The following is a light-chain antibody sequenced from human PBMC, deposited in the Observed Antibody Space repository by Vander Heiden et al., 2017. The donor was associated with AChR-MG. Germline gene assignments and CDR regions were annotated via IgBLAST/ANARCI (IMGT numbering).Light chain of an antibody. CDR2: DVN. CDR3: ASYTSSTPRV. V-gene: IGLV2-14*03. J-gene: IGLJ1*01. Sequence: QSALTHPASFSGSPGQSTTISFTGTSSHIGGYDYACWYQQYPGNAPKLIRYDVNNRPSGVSYRFSGSKSGNTASLTISGLQAEDEADYYCASYTSSTPRVFGTGTKVTVL. CDR1: SSHIGGYDY.